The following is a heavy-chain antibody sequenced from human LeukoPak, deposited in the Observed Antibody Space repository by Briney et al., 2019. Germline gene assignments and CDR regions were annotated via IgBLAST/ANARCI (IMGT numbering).Heavy chain of an antibody. Sequence: ASVKVSCKASGYTFTSYDINWVRQATGQGLEWMGWMNPNSGKTGYAQKFQGRVTITADESTSTAYMELSSLRSEDTAVYYCARYIVVVPAASPSEAGDYYYYMDVWGKGTTVTVFS. CDR3: ARYIVVVPAASPSEAGDYYYYMDV. V-gene: IGHV1-8*01. J-gene: IGHJ6*03. CDR2: MNPNSGKT. D-gene: IGHD2-2*01. CDR1: GYTFTSYD.